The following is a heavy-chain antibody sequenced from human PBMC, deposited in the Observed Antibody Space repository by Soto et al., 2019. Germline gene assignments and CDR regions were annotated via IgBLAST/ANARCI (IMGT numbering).Heavy chain of an antibody. V-gene: IGHV3-21*01. D-gene: IGHD3-3*01. J-gene: IGHJ6*03. CDR2: ISSSSSYI. CDR1: GFTFSSYS. Sequence: GGSLRLSCAASGFTFSSYSMNWVRQAPGKGLEWVSSISSSSSYIYYADSVKGRFTISRDNAKNSLYLQMNSLRAEDTAVYYCARSLPDGITIFGVVINYYYYMDVWGKGTTVTVSS. CDR3: ARSLPDGITIFGVVINYYYYMDV.